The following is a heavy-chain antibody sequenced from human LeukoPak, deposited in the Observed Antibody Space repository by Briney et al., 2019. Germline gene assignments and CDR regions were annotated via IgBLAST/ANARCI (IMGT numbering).Heavy chain of an antibody. CDR3: AKDLSVGGYFDWYDY. D-gene: IGHD3-9*01. CDR1: GFTFSSYA. V-gene: IGHV3-23*01. Sequence: PGGSLRLSCAASGFTFSSYAMSWVRQAPGKGLEWVSAISGSGGSTYYADSVKGRFTISRDNSKNTLYLQMNSLRAEDTAVYYCAKDLSVGGYFDWYDYWGQGTLVTVSS. CDR2: ISGSGGST. J-gene: IGHJ4*02.